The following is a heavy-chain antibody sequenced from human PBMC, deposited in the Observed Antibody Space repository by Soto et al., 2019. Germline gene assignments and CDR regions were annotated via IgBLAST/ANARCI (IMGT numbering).Heavy chain of an antibody. CDR2: IYYTGST. D-gene: IGHD2-21*02. CDR3: ARWTSCGGDCYWLDY. Sequence: SETLSLTCTVSGGSISSYYWSWIRQPPGKGLEWIGNIYYTGSTNYDPSLKSRVTISVDTSKNQFSLKLSSVTAADAAVYYCARWTSCGGDCYWLDYWGQGTLVTVSS. V-gene: IGHV4-59*01. J-gene: IGHJ4*02. CDR1: GGSISSYY.